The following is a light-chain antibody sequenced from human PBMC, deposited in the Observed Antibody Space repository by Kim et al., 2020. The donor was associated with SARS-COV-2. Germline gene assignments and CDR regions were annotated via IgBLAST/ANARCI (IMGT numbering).Light chain of an antibody. J-gene: IGKJ4*01. Sequence: PGERVTLSGRASQSVRNNLAWYQQRPGQAPRLLLYGASTRATDIPARFSGSGSGTEFTLTIRSLQSEDLAVYYCQQYNDWPLISFGGGTKVDIK. V-gene: IGKV3-15*01. CDR2: GAS. CDR3: QQYNDWPLIS. CDR1: QSVRNN.